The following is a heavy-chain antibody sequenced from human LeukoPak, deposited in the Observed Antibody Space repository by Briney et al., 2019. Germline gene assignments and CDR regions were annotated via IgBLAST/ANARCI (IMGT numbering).Heavy chain of an antibody. CDR2: ISYDGSNR. V-gene: IGHV3-30*18. CDR3: AKDEGQQQLEYYFDY. D-gene: IGHD6-13*01. CDR1: GFTFSSYG. Sequence: GGSLRLSCAASGFTFSSYGMHWVRQAPGKGLEWVAVISYDGSNRYYADSVKGRFTISRDNSKNTLYLQMNSLRAEATAVYYCAKDEGQQQLEYYFDYWGQGTLVTVSS. J-gene: IGHJ4*02.